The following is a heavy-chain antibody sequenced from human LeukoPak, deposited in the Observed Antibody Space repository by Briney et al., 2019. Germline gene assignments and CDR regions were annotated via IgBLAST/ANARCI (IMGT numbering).Heavy chain of an antibody. CDR3: ARGTFYDSSGYYQGLDY. CDR1: GFTFSSYA. D-gene: IGHD3-22*01. Sequence: GGSLRLSCAASGFTFSSYAMHWVRQAPGKGLEWVAVISYDGSNKYYADSVKGRFTISRDNSKNTLYLQMNSLRAEDTAVYYCARGTFYDSSGYYQGLDYWGQGTLVTVSS. V-gene: IGHV3-30*04. J-gene: IGHJ4*02. CDR2: ISYDGSNK.